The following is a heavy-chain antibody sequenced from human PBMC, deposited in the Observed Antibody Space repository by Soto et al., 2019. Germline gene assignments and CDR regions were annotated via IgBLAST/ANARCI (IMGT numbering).Heavy chain of an antibody. D-gene: IGHD3-3*01. Sequence: VEALNISWQGFDWTFAAYWIGWVRQMPGKSLEWMVGINPRDSDVKYSRPFEGQVTISADKSINTALLQWRSLKASDTAMYYCARPHYTRDVGYHTQHXWGQGTLVTVSX. V-gene: IGHV5-51*01. CDR1: DWTFAAYW. CDR2: INPRDSDV. J-gene: IGHJ4*02. CDR3: ARPHYTRDVGYHTQHX.